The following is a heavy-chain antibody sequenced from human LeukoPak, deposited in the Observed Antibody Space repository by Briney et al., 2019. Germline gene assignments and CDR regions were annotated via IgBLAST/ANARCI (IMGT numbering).Heavy chain of an antibody. V-gene: IGHV3-13*01. CDR1: GFTFSSYD. CDR3: VRGYRYNYLDY. Sequence: GGSLRLSCAASGFTFSSYDMHWVRQATGKGLEWVSAIGTAGDTHYPGSVKGRFTISRDNAKNSLYLQMNSLRAEDTAVYYCVRGYRYNYLDYWGQGTLVTVSS. CDR2: IGTAGDT. J-gene: IGHJ4*02. D-gene: IGHD5-18*01.